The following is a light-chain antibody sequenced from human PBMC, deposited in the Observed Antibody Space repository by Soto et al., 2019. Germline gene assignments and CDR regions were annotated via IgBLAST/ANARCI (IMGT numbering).Light chain of an antibody. CDR2: DTS. J-gene: IGKJ1*01. Sequence: XXXTXXPXTLSLSPGDRATLSCRASQRIGTYLAWYQQKAGQAPSLLIYDTSNRATGIPTRFSGSGSGTDFTLTISSLEPEDFAVYFCQHRSNSPPTWTDGQGTKVEIK. CDR1: QRIGTY. CDR3: QHRSNSPPTWT. V-gene: IGKV3-11*01.